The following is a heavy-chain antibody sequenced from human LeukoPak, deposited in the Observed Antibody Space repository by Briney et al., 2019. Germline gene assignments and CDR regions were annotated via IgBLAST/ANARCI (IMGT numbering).Heavy chain of an antibody. CDR2: ISYDGSNK. J-gene: IGHJ4*02. Sequence: GGSLRLSCAASGFTFSSYGMHWVRQAPGKGLEWVAVISYDGSNKYYADSVKGRFTISRDNSKNTLYLQMNSLRAEDTAVYYCAKDKMGYSGSYPGYFDYWGQGTLVTVFS. CDR1: GFTFSSYG. CDR3: AKDKMGYSGSYPGYFDY. D-gene: IGHD1-26*01. V-gene: IGHV3-30*18.